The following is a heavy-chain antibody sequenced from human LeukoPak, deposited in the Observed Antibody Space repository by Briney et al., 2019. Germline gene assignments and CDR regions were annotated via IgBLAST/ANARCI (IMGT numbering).Heavy chain of an antibody. CDR2: ITGSGHTT. J-gene: IGHJ2*01. Sequence: PGGSLRLSCAASGFTFSSYAMSWVRQAPGKGLERVSAITGSGHTTYYADSVKGRFTISRDNSKNTLYVQMNSLRAEDTAVYYCAKAIRNLGWYFDLWGRGTLVTVSS. CDR1: GFTFSSYA. D-gene: IGHD3-3*01. CDR3: AKAIRNLGWYFDL. V-gene: IGHV3-23*01.